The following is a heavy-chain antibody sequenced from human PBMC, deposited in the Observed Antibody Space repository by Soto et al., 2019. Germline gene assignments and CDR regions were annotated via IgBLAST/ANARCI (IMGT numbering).Heavy chain of an antibody. D-gene: IGHD3-16*01. CDR1: GFIFSNSE. Sequence: EVQLVESGGGLVQPGGSLRLSCVASGFIFSNSEMNWIRQAPGKGLEWVSYISRSGGTIYYTDSVKGRFTISRDNAKNSLFMQMNSLRVEDTAVYYCVRGGIDYWGQGTLVTVSS. J-gene: IGHJ4*02. CDR3: VRGGIDY. CDR2: ISRSGGTI. V-gene: IGHV3-48*03.